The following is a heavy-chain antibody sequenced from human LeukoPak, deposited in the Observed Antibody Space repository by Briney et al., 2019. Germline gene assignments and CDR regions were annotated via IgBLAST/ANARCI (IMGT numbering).Heavy chain of an antibody. Sequence: PSETLSLTCTVSGGSISSSSYYWGWIRQPPGKGLEWIGSIYYSGSTYYNPSLKSRVTISVDTSKNQFSLKLSSVTAADTAVYYCARRFPGEVGMDVWGQGTTVTVSS. J-gene: IGHJ6*02. CDR2: IYYSGST. D-gene: IGHD2-21*01. CDR1: GGSISSSSYY. V-gene: IGHV4-39*01. CDR3: ARRFPGEVGMDV.